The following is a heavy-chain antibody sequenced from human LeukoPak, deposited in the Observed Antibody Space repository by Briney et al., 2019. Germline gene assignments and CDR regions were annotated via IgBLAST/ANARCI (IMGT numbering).Heavy chain of an antibody. J-gene: IGHJ4*02. CDR1: GFTLSTYG. CDR2: IRYDGGHK. V-gene: IGHV3-30*02. CDR3: ASPKAVAAAGRGFDY. Sequence: GGSLRLSCAVSGFTLSTYGMHWVRQAPGKGLEWVAFIRYDGGHKYYADSVKGRFTISRDNSKNTLYLQMNSLRAEDTAVYYCASPKAVAAAGRGFDYWGQGTLVSVSS. D-gene: IGHD6-13*01.